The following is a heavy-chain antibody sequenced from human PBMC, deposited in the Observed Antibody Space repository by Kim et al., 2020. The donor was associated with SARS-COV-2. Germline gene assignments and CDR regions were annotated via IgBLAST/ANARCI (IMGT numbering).Heavy chain of an antibody. D-gene: IGHD1-26*01. CDR2: ISYDGSNK. CDR1: GFTFSSYA. CDR3: ARDLYSGSLDYYYYGMDV. Sequence: GGSLRLSCAASGFTFSSYAMHWVRQAPGKGLEWVAVISYDGSNKYYADSVKGRFTISRDNSKNTLYLQMNSLRAEDTAVYYCARDLYSGSLDYYYYGMDV. V-gene: IGHV3-30*04. J-gene: IGHJ6*01.